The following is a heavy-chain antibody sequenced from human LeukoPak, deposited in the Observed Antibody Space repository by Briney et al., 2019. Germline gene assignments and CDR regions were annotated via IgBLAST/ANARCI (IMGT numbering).Heavy chain of an antibody. CDR3: ARCSYRRDNFDY. D-gene: IGHD1-14*01. V-gene: IGHV4-61*02. CDR2: IYTSGST. CDR1: GGSLSSGSYY. J-gene: IGHJ4*02. Sequence: SETLSLTCTVSGGSLSSGSYYWTWIRQPAGKGLEWIGRIYTSGSTNYNPSLKSRVTISVDTSKNQFSLNLSSVTAADTAVYYCARCSYRRDNFDYWGQGTQVTVSS.